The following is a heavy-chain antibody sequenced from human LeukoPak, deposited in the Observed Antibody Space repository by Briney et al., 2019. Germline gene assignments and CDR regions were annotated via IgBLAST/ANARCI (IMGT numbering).Heavy chain of an antibody. D-gene: IGHD6-13*01. CDR3: AKNSRGWSDS. Sequence: GGSLRLSCAASGFTFSNFGMHWVRQAPGKGLEWVAFIRYDGSNKYYADSVKGRFTISRDNSKNTLYLQMNSLRADDTAVYYCAKNSRGWSDSWGQGTLVTVSS. CDR1: GFTFSNFG. V-gene: IGHV3-30*02. J-gene: IGHJ5*01. CDR2: IRYDGSNK.